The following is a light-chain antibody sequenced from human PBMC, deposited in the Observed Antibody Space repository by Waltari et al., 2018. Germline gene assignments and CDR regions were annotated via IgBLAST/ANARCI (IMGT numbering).Light chain of an antibody. CDR3: SSYAGSNNPI. Sequence: QSALTQPPSASGSPGQSVTISCTGTSSDVGGYNYVSWYQQHPGKAPKLMISEVRKVPSGVHDRFSGSKAGNTACRTVAGLQAEDEDEYDCSSYAGSNNPILGGGTKLTVL. CDR1: SSDVGGYNY. CDR2: EVR. V-gene: IGLV2-8*01. J-gene: IGLJ2*01.